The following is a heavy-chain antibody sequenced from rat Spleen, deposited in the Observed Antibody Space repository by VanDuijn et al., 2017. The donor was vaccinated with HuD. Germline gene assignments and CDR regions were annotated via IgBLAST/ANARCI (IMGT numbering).Heavy chain of an antibody. D-gene: IGHD1-9*01. CDR2: ISTSGSRT. CDR1: GFTFSNYY. Sequence: EVQLVESGGGLVQPGRSLKLSCAASGFTFSNYYMAWVRQAPKKGLEWVETISTSGSRTYYPDSVKGRFTISRDNAKSSLYLQMNSLKSEDTATYYCASLTMGITLFDYWGQGVMVTVSS. V-gene: IGHV5-25*01. J-gene: IGHJ2*01. CDR3: ASLTMGITLFDY.